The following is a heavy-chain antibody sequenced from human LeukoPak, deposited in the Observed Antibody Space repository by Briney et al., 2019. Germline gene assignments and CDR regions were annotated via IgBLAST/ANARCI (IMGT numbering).Heavy chain of an antibody. CDR2: IYHSGST. D-gene: IGHD5-24*01. J-gene: IGHJ4*02. CDR1: GGSISSGGYS. CDR3: ARKRPHGPMDY. Sequence: PSETLSLTCAVCGGSISSGGYSWSWIRQPPGKGLEWIGYIYHSGSTYYNPSLKSRVTISVDRSKNQFSLKVSSVTAADTAVYYCARKRPHGPMDYWGRGTLVTVSS. V-gene: IGHV4-30-2*01.